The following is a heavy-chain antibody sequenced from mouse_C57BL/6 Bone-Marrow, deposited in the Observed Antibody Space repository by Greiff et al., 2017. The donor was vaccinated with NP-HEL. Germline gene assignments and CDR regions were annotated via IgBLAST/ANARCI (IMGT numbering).Heavy chain of an antibody. CDR1: GYTFTSYD. D-gene: IGHD4-1*01. Sequence: VQLQQSGPELVKPGASVKLSCKASGYTFTSYDISWVKQRPGQGLEWIGCIYTRDGSTTYHEKFKGKATLTVDTSSSTEYMDIHSLTSEDSAVYVCARVGLAWFAYWGQGTLVTVSA. CDR3: ARVGLAWFAY. V-gene: IGHV1-85*01. CDR2: IYTRDGST. J-gene: IGHJ3*01.